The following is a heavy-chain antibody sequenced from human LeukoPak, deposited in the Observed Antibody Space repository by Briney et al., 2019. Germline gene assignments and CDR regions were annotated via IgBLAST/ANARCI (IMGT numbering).Heavy chain of an antibody. CDR1: GYTFTSYG. CDR2: ISADKVNT. D-gene: IGHD1-26*01. CDR3: ARGTRGRGDWYFDL. J-gene: IGHJ2*01. Sequence: ASVKVSCKASGYTFTSYGFSWVRQAPGQGLEWIAWISADKVNTNYAQKLQGRVTMSADTSTSTAYMELRSLTSDDTAVYYCARGTRGRGDWYFDLWGRGTLVTVSS. V-gene: IGHV1-18*01.